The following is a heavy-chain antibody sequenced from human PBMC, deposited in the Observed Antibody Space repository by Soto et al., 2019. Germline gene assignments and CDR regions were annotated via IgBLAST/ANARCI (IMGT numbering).Heavy chain of an antibody. CDR1: GGSFSGYY. D-gene: IGHD6-19*01. CDR3: ARDTQGRTVAGTFDY. Sequence: QVQLQQWGAGLLKPSETLSLTCAVYGGSFSGYYWSWIRQPPGKGLEWIGEIKHSGSTNYNPSLKSRVTISVDTSKNQFSLKLSSVTAADTAVYYCARDTQGRTVAGTFDYWGQGTLVTVSS. V-gene: IGHV4-34*01. CDR2: IKHSGST. J-gene: IGHJ4*02.